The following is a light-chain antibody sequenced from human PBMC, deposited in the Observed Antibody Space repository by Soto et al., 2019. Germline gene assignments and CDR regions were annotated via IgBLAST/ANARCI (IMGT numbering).Light chain of an antibody. Sequence: EIVLTQSPGTLSLSLGERATLSCRASQSVTSNSLSWYQQKPGQAPRLLIYGASTRVTGIPDRFSGSGSGTEFTFTISRPEPEDFALYYCHQYGGPPRTFGQGTKVDIK. J-gene: IGKJ1*01. V-gene: IGKV3-20*01. CDR2: GAS. CDR1: QSVTSNS. CDR3: HQYGGPPRT.